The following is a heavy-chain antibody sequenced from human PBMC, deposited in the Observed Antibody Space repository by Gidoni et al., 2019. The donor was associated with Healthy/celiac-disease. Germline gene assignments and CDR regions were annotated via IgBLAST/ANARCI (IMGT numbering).Heavy chain of an antibody. V-gene: IGHV4-34*01. CDR2: NNHSGST. CDR1: GGSFSGYY. D-gene: IGHD4-17*01. J-gene: IGHJ4*02. CDR3: ARGRNMASPYDFDY. Sequence: QVQLQQWGAGLLKPSETLSLTCAVYGGSFSGYYWSWIRQPPGKGLEWIGENNHSGSTNYNPSRKSRVTISVDTSKNQFSLKLSSVTAADTAVYYCARGRNMASPYDFDYWGQGTLVTVSS.